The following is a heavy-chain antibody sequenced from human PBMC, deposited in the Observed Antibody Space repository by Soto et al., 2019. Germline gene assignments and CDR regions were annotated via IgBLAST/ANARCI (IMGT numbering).Heavy chain of an antibody. Sequence: VESLRRPCAASGFTFSSHAMHCFLHSPVTWLDWLALISYDGSSQYYSGSVNCRFTISXYIPKNTVYLQMNSLRPEDTAVYYCPKYFIXLIALKGLSYW. V-gene: IGHV3-30-3*01. CDR2: ISYDGSSQ. D-gene: IGHD2-8*01. J-gene: IGHJ2*01. CDR3: PKYFIXLIALKGLSYW. CDR1: GFTFSSHA.